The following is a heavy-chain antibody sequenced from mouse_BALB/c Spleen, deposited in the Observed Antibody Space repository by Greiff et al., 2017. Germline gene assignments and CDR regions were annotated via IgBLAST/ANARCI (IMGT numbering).Heavy chain of an antibody. D-gene: IGHD2-3*01. J-gene: IGHJ2*01. CDR3: ARDGAYDGYFDF. Sequence: VQLKESGPGLVKPSQTVSLTCTVTGISITTGNYRWSWIRQFPGNKLEWIGYIYYSGTITYNPSLTSRTTITRDTSKNQFFLEVNSLTAEDTATYYCARDGAYDGYFDFWGQGTTLTVSS. V-gene: IGHV3-5*02. CDR2: IYYSGTI. CDR1: GISITTGNYR.